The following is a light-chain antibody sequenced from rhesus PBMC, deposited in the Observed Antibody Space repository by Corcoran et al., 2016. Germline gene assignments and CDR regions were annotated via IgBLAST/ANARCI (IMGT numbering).Light chain of an antibody. V-gene: IGLV2-32*01. CDR1: SRDIGAYKY. CDR3: CSYIDSHTYI. CDR2: EVF. Sequence: QSAPIQSPSVSGSLGQSVTISCTGTSRDIGAYKYVSWYQQHPGTAPKLMIYEVFERPSGVSDRFSGSKSADTASLTISGLQTDDEADYYCCSYIDSHTYIFGTGTRLTVL. J-gene: IGLJ1*01.